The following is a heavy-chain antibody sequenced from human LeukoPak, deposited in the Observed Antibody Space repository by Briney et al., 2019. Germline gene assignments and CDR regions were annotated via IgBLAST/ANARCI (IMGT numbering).Heavy chain of an antibody. D-gene: IGHD3-9*01. CDR3: ASSYYDILTGYYDKYYFDY. Sequence: PSETLSLTCTVSGGSISSYYWSWIRQPPGKGLEWIGYIYYSGSTNYNPPLKSRVTISVDTSKNQFSLKLSSVTAADTAVYYCASSYYDILTGYYDKYYFDYWGQGTLVTVSS. J-gene: IGHJ4*02. CDR1: GGSISSYY. CDR2: IYYSGST. V-gene: IGHV4-59*01.